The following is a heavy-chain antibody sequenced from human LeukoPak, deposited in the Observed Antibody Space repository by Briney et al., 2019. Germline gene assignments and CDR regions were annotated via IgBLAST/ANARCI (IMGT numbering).Heavy chain of an antibody. CDR2: VSGSGGST. V-gene: IGHV3-23*01. Sequence: PGGSLRLSCVASGFSLSGYWMYWVRQAPGKGLEWVSGVSGSGGSTYYADSVKGRFTISRDNSKNTLYLQMNSLRAEDTAVYYCAKDLWDSGSQAYFDYWGQGTLVTVSS. CDR3: AKDLWDSGSQAYFDY. CDR1: GFSLSGYW. J-gene: IGHJ4*02. D-gene: IGHD3-10*01.